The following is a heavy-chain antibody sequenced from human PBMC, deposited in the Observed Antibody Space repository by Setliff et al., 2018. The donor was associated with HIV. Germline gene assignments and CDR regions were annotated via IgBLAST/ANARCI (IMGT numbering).Heavy chain of an antibody. CDR1: GYTFSNFA. J-gene: IGHJ3*02. CDR2: ISSYSDNT. Sequence: ASVKVSCKAPGYTFSNFAIGWLRQAPGQGLEWMGWISSYSDNTFYARSLQGRVTMTTDTASSTSYMELRSLRSDDTAMYYCARIRAGALLNAFDIWAQGTMVTVSS. CDR3: ARIRAGALLNAFDI. V-gene: IGHV1-18*01. D-gene: IGHD1-26*01.